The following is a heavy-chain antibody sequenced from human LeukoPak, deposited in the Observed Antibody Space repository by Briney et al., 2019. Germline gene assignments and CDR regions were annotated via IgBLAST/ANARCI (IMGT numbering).Heavy chain of an antibody. Sequence: SETLSLTCTVSGGSISSSSYYWGWIRQPPGKGLEWIGSIYYSGSTYYKPSLKSRVTISVDTSKNQFSLKLSSVTAADTAVYYCARLTSVYDFLSGCPVGLNWFDPWGQGTLVTVSS. CDR1: GGSISSSSYY. J-gene: IGHJ5*02. V-gene: IGHV4-39*07. D-gene: IGHD3-3*01. CDR3: ARLTSVYDFLSGCPVGLNWFDP. CDR2: IYYSGST.